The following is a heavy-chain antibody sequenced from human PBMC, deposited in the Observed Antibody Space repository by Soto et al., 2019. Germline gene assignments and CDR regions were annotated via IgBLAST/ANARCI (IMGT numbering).Heavy chain of an antibody. Sequence: GGSLRLSCAASGFTFSSYAMSWVHQAPGKXLEWVSAISGSGGSTYYADSVKGRFTISRDNSKNTLYLQMNSLRAEDTAVYYCAKGGSITMIVVVIDPYFDYWGQGTLVTVSS. CDR3: AKGGSITMIVVVIDPYFDY. V-gene: IGHV3-23*01. D-gene: IGHD3-22*01. J-gene: IGHJ4*02. CDR1: GFTFSSYA. CDR2: ISGSGGST.